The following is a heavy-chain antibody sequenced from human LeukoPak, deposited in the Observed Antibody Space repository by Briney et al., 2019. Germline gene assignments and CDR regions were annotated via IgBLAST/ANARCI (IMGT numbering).Heavy chain of an antibody. CDR1: GFTFSSYW. J-gene: IGHJ4*02. V-gene: IGHV3-7*01. Sequence: GGSLRLSCAASGFTFSSYWMSWVRQAPGKGLEWVANIKQDGSEKYYVDSVKGRFTISRDNSKNTLYLQMNSLRAEDTAVYYCAKDVHDSGSSLRYWGQGTLVTVSS. CDR3: AKDVHDSGSSLRY. CDR2: IKQDGSEK. D-gene: IGHD1-26*01.